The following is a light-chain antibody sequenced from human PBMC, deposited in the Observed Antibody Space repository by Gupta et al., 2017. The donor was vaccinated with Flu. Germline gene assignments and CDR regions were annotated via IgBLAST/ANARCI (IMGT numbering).Light chain of an antibody. V-gene: IGLV1-44*01. Sequence: RVTISRSDSGSNGGSNDVEWYAQIPGAAPKLLIYYKEGRLTGAPDRASGSKFGTTAALTTSGLQADDGAGYYFAAWYTSQNCVVFGGGTKLTVL. J-gene: IGLJ2*01. CDR2: YKE. CDR1: GSNGGSND. CDR3: AAWYTSQNCVV.